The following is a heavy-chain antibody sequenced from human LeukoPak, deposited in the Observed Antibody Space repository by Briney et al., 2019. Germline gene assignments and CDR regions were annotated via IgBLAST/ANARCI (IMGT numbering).Heavy chain of an antibody. Sequence: GGSLRLSCEASAFTFSSYSMNWVRQAPGKGLEWVSSIGGTSGYIFYADSVKGRFTISRDNAKNSLYLQMNSLRAEDTAVYYCARAMVRGVIKGLFGYWGQGTLVTVSS. D-gene: IGHD3-10*01. CDR1: AFTFSSYS. CDR3: ARAMVRGVIKGLFGY. J-gene: IGHJ4*02. V-gene: IGHV3-21*01. CDR2: IGGTSGYI.